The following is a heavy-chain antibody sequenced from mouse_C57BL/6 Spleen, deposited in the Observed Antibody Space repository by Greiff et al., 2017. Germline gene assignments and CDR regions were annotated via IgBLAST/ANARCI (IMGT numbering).Heavy chain of an antibody. CDR2: INPNYRTT. V-gene: IGHV1-39*01. J-gene: IGHJ3*01. Sequence: EVKLMESGPELVKPGASVKISCKASGYSFTDYNMNWVKQSNGKSLEWIGVINPNYRTTSYNQKFKGKATLTVDQSSSTAYMQLNSLTSEDSAVYYCASPPYYYGSSWFAYWGQGTLVTVSA. CDR3: ASPPYYYGSSWFAY. CDR1: GYSFTDYN. D-gene: IGHD1-1*01.